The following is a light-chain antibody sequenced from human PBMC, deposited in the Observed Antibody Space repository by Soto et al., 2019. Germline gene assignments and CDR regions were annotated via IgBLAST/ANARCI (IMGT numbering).Light chain of an antibody. CDR2: VAS. J-gene: IGKJ4*01. CDR1: QSVSSN. CDR3: QLYNGWPLT. V-gene: IGKV3-15*01. Sequence: EIVMTQSPATLSVSLGERATLSCRASQSVSSNLAWYQQKPGQTPKLLIYVASARATGIPARFRGSGSGTEFTLTISILQSEDFAIYYCQLYNGWPLTCGGGTQVEFK.